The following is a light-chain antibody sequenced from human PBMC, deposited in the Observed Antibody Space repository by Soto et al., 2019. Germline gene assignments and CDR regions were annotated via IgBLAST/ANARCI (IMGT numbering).Light chain of an antibody. Sequence: EIALTQSPGTLSLSPVDIATLYFRASQNLGSGYLAWYQQKPGQAPRILIYAASTRATGIPDRFSGSGSGTDYSLTISRLEPEDFAVYYCQQRRNWPPGITFGQGTRLEIK. CDR1: QNLGSGY. CDR2: AAS. J-gene: IGKJ5*01. CDR3: QQRRNWPPGIT. V-gene: IGKV3D-20*02.